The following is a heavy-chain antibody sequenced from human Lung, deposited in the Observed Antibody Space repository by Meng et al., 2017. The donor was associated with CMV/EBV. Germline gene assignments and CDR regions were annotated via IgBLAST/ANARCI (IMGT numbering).Heavy chain of an antibody. V-gene: IGHV1-2*02. CDR3: ARDLRSGTLIFGVRSVLYGMDV. CDR2: INPNSGNT. Sequence: AXVXVSXXASGYTFTGYYMHWARQAPGQGLEWMGWINPNSGNTKYAQKFQGRVTITRDTSISTAYMEVSRLRSGDTAVYYCARDLRSGTLIFGVRSVLYGMDVWGQGTTVXVSS. J-gene: IGHJ6*02. CDR1: GYTFTGYY. D-gene: IGHD3-3*01.